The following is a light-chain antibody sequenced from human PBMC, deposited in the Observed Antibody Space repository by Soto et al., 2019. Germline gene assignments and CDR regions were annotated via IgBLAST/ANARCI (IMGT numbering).Light chain of an antibody. V-gene: IGKV3-11*01. CDR3: QQRSNWPST. CDR2: DAS. CDR1: KSVSSY. Sequence: EIVLTQSPATLSLSPGKRATLSCRASKSVSSYLAWYQQKPGQAPRLLIYDASNRATGIPARFSGSGSGTDFTLTISSLEPEDFAVYYCQQRSNWPSTFGGGTKVEIK. J-gene: IGKJ4*01.